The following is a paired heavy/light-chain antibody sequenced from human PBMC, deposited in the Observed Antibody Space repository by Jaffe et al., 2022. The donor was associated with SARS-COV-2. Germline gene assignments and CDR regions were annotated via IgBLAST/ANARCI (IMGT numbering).Light chain of an antibody. CDR1: QSVSSY. V-gene: IGKV3-11*01. CDR2: DAS. J-gene: IGKJ4*01. Sequence: EIVLTQSPATLSLSPGERATLSCRASQSVSSYLAWYQQKPGQAPRLLIYDASNRDTGIPARFSGSGSGTDFTLTISSLEPEDYAVYYCQQRSNWPLTFGGGTKVEIK. CDR3: QQRSNWPLT.
Heavy chain of an antibody. CDR2: INNSGGST. D-gene: IGHD6-13*01. CDR1: GFTFSSYT. J-gene: IGHJ4*02. Sequence: EVQLVESGGGLVQPGGSLRLSCAASGFTFSSYTMSWVRQAPGKGLEWVSGINNSGGSTYYADSVKGRFTISRDNSKNTLYLQMNSLRAEDTAVYYCAKEYSSNWHRDYWGQGTLVTVSS. V-gene: IGHV3-23*04. CDR3: AKEYSSNWHRDY.